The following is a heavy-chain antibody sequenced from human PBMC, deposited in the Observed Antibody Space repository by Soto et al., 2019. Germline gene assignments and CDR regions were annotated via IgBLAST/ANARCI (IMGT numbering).Heavy chain of an antibody. D-gene: IGHD6-13*01. Sequence: PSETLSLTCTVSGGSISNYYWTWIRQPAGKGLEWIGRIYSSGSTNYNPSLKSRVTMSVDTSKNQFSLKLSSVTAADTALYYCARQTTYSSTWCDYWGQGTLVIVSS. J-gene: IGHJ5*01. CDR1: GGSISNYY. V-gene: IGHV4-4*07. CDR3: ARQTTYSSTWCDY. CDR2: IYSSGST.